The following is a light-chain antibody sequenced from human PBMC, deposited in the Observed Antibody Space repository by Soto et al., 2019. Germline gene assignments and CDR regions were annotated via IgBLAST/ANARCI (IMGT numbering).Light chain of an antibody. V-gene: IGLV2-18*02. Sequence: QSALTQPPSVSGSPGQSVTISCTGTSSDVGSSNGVSWYQQRPGTAPKLMIYDVSNRPSGVPDRFSGSKSGNTASLTISGLQAEDEADYYCSSYTSSSSYVFGTGTKLTVL. CDR1: SSDVGSSNG. CDR2: DVS. J-gene: IGLJ1*01. CDR3: SSYTSSSSYV.